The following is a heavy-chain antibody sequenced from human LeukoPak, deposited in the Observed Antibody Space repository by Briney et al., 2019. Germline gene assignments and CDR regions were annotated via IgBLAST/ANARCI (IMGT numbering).Heavy chain of an antibody. V-gene: IGHV1-2*02. J-gene: IGHJ2*01. CDR3: ARDWPGISLHFDL. CDR2: INPNTGDT. CDR1: GFTFNAYY. D-gene: IGHD2-15*01. Sequence: ASVKVSCKASGFTFNAYYIHWVRQALGQGLEWMGWINPNTGDTNFAQKFQGRVAMTRDTSLSTAYMDLSRLTSDDTAVCYCARDWPGISLHFDLWGRGTLITVSS.